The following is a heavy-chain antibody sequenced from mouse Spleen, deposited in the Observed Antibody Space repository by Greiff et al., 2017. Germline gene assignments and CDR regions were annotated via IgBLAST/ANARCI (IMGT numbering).Heavy chain of an antibody. CDR2: IDPSDSYT. J-gene: IGHJ2*01. V-gene: IGHV1-69*01. D-gene: IGHD1-1*01. CDR3: ARQDYGSSSDY. Sequence: VQLQQPGAELVMPGASVKLSCKASGYTFTSYWMHWVKQRPGQGLEWIGEIDPSDSYTNYNQKFKGKATMTVDKSSSTAYMQLSSLTSEDSAVYYCARQDYGSSSDYWGQGTTLTVSS. CDR1: GYTFTSYW.